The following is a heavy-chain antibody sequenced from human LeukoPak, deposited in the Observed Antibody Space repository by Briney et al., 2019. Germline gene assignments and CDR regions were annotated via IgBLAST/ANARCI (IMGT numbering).Heavy chain of an antibody. CDR2: INHSGST. Sequence: SETLSLTCAVYGGSFSGYYWSWIRQPPGKGLEWIGEINHSGSTNYNSSLKSRVTISVDTSKNQFSLKLSSVTAADTAVYYCASVNCSSTSCYTSVGFDYWGQGTLVTVSS. V-gene: IGHV4-34*01. CDR3: ASVNCSSTSCYTSVGFDY. D-gene: IGHD2-2*02. J-gene: IGHJ4*02. CDR1: GGSFSGYY.